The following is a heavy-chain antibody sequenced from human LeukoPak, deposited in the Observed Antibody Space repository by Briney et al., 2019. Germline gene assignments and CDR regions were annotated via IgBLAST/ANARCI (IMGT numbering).Heavy chain of an antibody. D-gene: IGHD3-22*01. CDR2: IYTSGST. Sequence: SETLSLTCTVSGGSISSYYWSWIRQPAGKGLEWIGRIYTSGSTNYNPSLKSRVTMSVDTSKNQFSLKLSSVTAADTAVYYCARDQGYDSSGNYVGYYFDYWGQGTRVTVSS. V-gene: IGHV4-4*07. CDR1: GGSISSYY. J-gene: IGHJ4*02. CDR3: ARDQGYDSSGNYVGYYFDY.